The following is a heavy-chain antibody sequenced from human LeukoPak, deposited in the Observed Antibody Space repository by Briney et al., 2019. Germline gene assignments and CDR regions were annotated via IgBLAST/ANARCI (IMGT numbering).Heavy chain of an antibody. CDR1: GGSISSYY. D-gene: IGHD6-13*01. Sequence: SETLSLTCTVSGGSISSYYWSWIRQPPGKGLEWIGYIYYSGSTNYNPSLKSRVTISVDTSKNQFSLKLSSVTAADTAVYYCARGGPGTAAAGTIANWFDPWGQGTLVTVSS. CDR2: IYYSGST. V-gene: IGHV4-59*01. CDR3: ARGGPGTAAAGTIANWFDP. J-gene: IGHJ5*02.